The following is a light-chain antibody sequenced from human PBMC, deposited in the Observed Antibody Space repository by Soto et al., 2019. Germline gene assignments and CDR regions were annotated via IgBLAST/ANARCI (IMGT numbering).Light chain of an antibody. V-gene: IGKV1-5*03. CDR2: KAS. J-gene: IGKJ1*01. CDR1: QTISSW. Sequence: DIQMTQSPSTLSGSVGDRVTITCXASQTISSWLAWYQQEPGKAPKLLIYKASTLKSGVPSRFSGSGSGTEFTLTISSLQPDDFATYYCQHYNSYSEAFGQGTKVDIK. CDR3: QHYNSYSEA.